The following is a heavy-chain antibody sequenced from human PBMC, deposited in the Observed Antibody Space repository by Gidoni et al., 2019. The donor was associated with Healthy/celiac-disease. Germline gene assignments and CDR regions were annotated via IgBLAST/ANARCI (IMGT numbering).Heavy chain of an antibody. V-gene: IGHV4-39*01. Sequence: QLQLQESGPGLVKPSETLSRTCTVSGGSISSSSSYWGWIRQPPGKGLEWIGSIYYSWSTYYNPSLKSRVTISVATSKNQFSLKLSSVTAADTAVYYCARRFVVGAYDAFDIWGQGTMVTVSS. CDR3: ARRFVVGAYDAFDI. D-gene: IGHD1-26*01. CDR2: IYYSWST. CDR1: GGSISSSSSY. J-gene: IGHJ3*02.